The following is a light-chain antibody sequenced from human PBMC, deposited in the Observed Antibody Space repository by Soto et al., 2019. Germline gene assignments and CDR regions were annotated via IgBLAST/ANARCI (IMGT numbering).Light chain of an antibody. CDR2: DAS. J-gene: IGKJ5*01. V-gene: IGKV1-13*02. Sequence: AIQLTQSPSSLSASVGDRVTITCRASQGISSALAWYQQKPGKAPKLLIYDASSLESGVPSRFSGSGSGTDFTLTISSLQTEDFATDYCQQFNSYPQAFGQGTRLEIK. CDR1: QGISSA. CDR3: QQFNSYPQA.